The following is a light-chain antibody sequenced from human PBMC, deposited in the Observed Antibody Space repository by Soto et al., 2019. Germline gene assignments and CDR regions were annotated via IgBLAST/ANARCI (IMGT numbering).Light chain of an antibody. V-gene: IGKV3-15*01. CDR1: QSITSN. CDR2: GAS. J-gene: IGKJ2*01. Sequence: EVVMTQSPATLSVSPGERATLSCRASQSITSNLAWYQRKPGQAPRLLIYGASTRATGIPARFSGSGSGTEFTLTISSLQSEDFAVYYCQQYHYWPPYTFGQGTKVEIK. CDR3: QQYHYWPPYT.